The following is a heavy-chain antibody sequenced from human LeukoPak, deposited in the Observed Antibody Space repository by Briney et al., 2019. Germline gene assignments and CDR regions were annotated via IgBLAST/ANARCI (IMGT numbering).Heavy chain of an antibody. V-gene: IGHV3-23*01. CDR2: VTGGGGST. D-gene: IGHD1-26*01. CDR3: AKEGPSPLKWELLISYFDY. Sequence: GGSLRLSCAASGFTFSNYGMNWVRQAPGKGLEWVSGVTGGGGSTFYADSVKGRFTISRDNSKNTLYLQMNSLRAEDTAVYYCAKEGPSPLKWELLISYFDYWGQGTLVTVSS. CDR1: GFTFSNYG. J-gene: IGHJ4*02.